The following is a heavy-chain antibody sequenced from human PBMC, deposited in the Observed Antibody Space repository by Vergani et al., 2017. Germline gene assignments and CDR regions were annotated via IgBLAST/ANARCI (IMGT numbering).Heavy chain of an antibody. V-gene: IGHV4-59*01. Sequence: QVQLQESGPGLVKPSETLSLTCTVSGGSISSYYWSWIRQPPGKGLEWIGYIYYSGSTNYNPSLKSRVTISVDTSKNQFSLKLSSVTAADTAVYYCARERIVVVPAAQPGDWFVPWGQGTLVTVSS. CDR1: GGSISSYY. CDR2: IYYSGST. J-gene: IGHJ5*02. CDR3: ARERIVVVPAAQPGDWFVP. D-gene: IGHD2-2*01.